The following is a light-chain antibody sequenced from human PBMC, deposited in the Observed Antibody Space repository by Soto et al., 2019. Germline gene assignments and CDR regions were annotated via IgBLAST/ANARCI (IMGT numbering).Light chain of an antibody. CDR3: CSHAGSYIDV. J-gene: IGLJ1*01. CDR2: DVS. Sequence: QSALTQPRSVSGSPGQSVTISCTGTSSDVGGYNYVSWYQQHPGKAPKLMIYDVSKRPSGVPDRFSGFKSGNTASLTISGLQAEDEADYSCCSHAGSYIDVFGTGTKVTVV. CDR1: SSDVGGYNY. V-gene: IGLV2-11*01.